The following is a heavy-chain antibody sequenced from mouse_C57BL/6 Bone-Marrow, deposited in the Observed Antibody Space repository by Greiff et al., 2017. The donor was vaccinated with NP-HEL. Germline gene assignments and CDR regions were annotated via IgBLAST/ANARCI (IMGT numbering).Heavy chain of an antibody. V-gene: IGHV7-3*01. D-gene: IGHD4-1*01. CDR2: IRNKANGYTT. Sequence: EVKLVESGGGLVQPGGSLSLSCAASGFTFTDYYMSWVRQPPGKALEWLGFIRNKANGYTTEYSASVKGRFTISRDNSQSILYLQMNALRAEDSATYYCARYNPPTGRDYWGQGTTLTVSS. CDR1: GFTFTDYY. J-gene: IGHJ2*01. CDR3: ARYNPPTGRDY.